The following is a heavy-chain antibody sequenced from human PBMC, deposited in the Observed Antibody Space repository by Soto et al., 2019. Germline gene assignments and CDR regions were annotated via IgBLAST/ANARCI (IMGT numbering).Heavy chain of an antibody. D-gene: IGHD3-22*01. V-gene: IGHV4-38-2*02. CDR1: GYSINRGYY. Sequence: NPSETLSLTCSVSGYSINRGYYWGWIRQAPGKGLEWIGSIYHRGATYYTPSFKTRATISLDTSKNQFTLRLTSVTAADTAVYFCARYEYDSSSHDDEHWGQGTLVTVSS. CDR3: ARYEYDSSSHDDEH. CDR2: IYHRGAT. J-gene: IGHJ4*02.